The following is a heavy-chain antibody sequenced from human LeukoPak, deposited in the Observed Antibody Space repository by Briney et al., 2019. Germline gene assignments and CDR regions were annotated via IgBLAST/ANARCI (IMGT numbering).Heavy chain of an antibody. Sequence: SETLSLTCTESGGSISSDDYYWNWIRQPAGRGLEWIGRIYITGNTMYNPSLKSRVTMSVDTSKNQFSLRVSSVTAADTAVYYCARLVEMATIRPLYYFDYWGQGTLVTVSS. J-gene: IGHJ4*02. V-gene: IGHV4-61*02. CDR2: IYITGNT. CDR1: GGSISSDDYY. D-gene: IGHD5-24*01. CDR3: ARLVEMATIRPLYYFDY.